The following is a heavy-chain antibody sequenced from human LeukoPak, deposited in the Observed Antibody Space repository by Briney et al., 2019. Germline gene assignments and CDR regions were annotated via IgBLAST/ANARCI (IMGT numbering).Heavy chain of an antibody. CDR3: ARRRIDSMYNWFDP. D-gene: IGHD2-21*01. V-gene: IGHV4-59*11. CDR2: IYNSGST. CDR1: GASISSQY. Sequence: SETLSLTCSVSGASISSQYWTWIRQPPGKGLEWIGYIYNSGSTNYNPSLKSRVTMSIDTAKNQFSLRLASVTAADTAVYYCARRRIDSMYNWFDPWGQGTLVIVSS. J-gene: IGHJ5*02.